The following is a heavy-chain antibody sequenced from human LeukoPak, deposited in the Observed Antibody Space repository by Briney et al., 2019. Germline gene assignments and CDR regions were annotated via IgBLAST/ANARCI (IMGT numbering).Heavy chain of an antibody. CDR1: GGTFSSYA. CDR3: ARDGSAPTPDAFDI. V-gene: IGHV1-69*05. CDR2: IIPIFGTA. Sequence: SVKVSCKASGGTFSSYAISWVRQAPGQGLKWMGGIIPIFGTANYAQKFQGRVTITTDESTSTAYMELSSLRSEDTAVYYCARDGSAPTPDAFDIWGQGTMVTVSS. D-gene: IGHD2-15*01. J-gene: IGHJ3*02.